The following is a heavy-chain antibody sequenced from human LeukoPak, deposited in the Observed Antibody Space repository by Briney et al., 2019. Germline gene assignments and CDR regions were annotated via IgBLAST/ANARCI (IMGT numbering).Heavy chain of an antibody. CDR3: ARHSGSGWQALGY. J-gene: IGHJ4*02. V-gene: IGHV1-18*04. CDR2: TSYNGNT. D-gene: IGHD6-19*01. CDR1: GYTFSNYG. Sequence: ASVTVSCTASGYTFSNYGISWVRQAPGLGLEWMGWTSYNGNTNYAQKFQDRVTMTTDTSPTTAYMELRSLESDDTAVYYCARHSGSGWQALGYWGQGTLVTVSS.